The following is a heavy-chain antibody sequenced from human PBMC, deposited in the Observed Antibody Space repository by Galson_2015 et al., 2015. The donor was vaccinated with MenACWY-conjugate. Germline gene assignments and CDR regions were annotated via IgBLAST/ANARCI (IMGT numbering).Heavy chain of an antibody. J-gene: IGHJ2*01. CDR2: VAPAGDT. CDR1: GFTFSRND. CDR3: ARTYYYASGSFYGWFFDL. Sequence: LRLSCAASGFTFSRNDLHWVRQAVGQGLEWVSAVAPAGDTYYSGSVKGRFTITRENAKNSLYLQLNSLRAGDTAMYYCARTYYYASGSFYGWFFDLWGRGTLVTVSS. V-gene: IGHV3-13*04. D-gene: IGHD3-10*01.